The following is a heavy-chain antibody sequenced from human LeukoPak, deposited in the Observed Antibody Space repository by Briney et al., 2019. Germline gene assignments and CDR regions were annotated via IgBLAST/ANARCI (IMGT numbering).Heavy chain of an antibody. CDR1: GYTFTSYY. CDR2: INPSGGST. V-gene: IGHV1-46*01. J-gene: IGHJ6*02. CDR3: ARAATTSGFKDRHGIRDIVVVPAANASRGDGMDV. Sequence: ASVKVSCKASGYTFTSYYMHWVRQAPGQGLEWMGIINPSGGSTSYAQKFQGRVTMTRDTSTSTVYMELSSLRSEDTAVYYCARAATTSGFKDRHGIRDIVVVPAANASRGDGMDVWGQGTTVTVSS. D-gene: IGHD2-2*01.